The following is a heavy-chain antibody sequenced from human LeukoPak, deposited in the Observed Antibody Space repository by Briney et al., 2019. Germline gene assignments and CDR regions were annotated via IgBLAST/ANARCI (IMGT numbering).Heavy chain of an antibody. CDR1: GGSISSSSYY. V-gene: IGHV4-39*01. CDR2: IYYSGST. Sequence: SETLSLTCTVSGGSISSSSYYWGWIRQPPGKGLEWIGSIYYSGSTYYNPSLKSRVTISVDTSKNQFSLKLSSVTAADTAVYYCAGLRGSWYYYYYGMDVWGQGTTVTVSS. CDR3: AGLRGSWYYYYYGMDV. J-gene: IGHJ6*02. D-gene: IGHD6-6*01.